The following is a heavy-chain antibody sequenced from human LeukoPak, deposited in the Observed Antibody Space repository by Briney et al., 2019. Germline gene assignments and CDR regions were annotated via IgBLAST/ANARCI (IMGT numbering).Heavy chain of an antibody. J-gene: IGHJ4*02. CDR2: IYYSGST. CDR3: ARGDYYDSSGYYYRGCYFDY. D-gene: IGHD3-22*01. V-gene: IGHV4-59*01. Sequence: SGTLSLTCTVSGGSISSYYWSWIRQPPGKGLEWIGYIYYSGSTNYNPSLKSRVTISVDTSKNQFSLKLSSVTAADTAVYYCARGDYYDSSGYYYRGCYFDYWGQGTLVTVSS. CDR1: GGSISSYY.